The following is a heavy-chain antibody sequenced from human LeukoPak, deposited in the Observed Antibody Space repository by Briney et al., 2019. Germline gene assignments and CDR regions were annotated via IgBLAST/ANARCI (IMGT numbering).Heavy chain of an antibody. CDR3: ARDPGVAVAVTGEYYFDY. J-gene: IGHJ4*02. D-gene: IGHD6-19*01. V-gene: IGHV1-2*02. CDR2: INPNSGGT. CDR1: GYTFTGYY. Sequence: ASVKLSCKASGYTFTGYYMHWVRQAPGQGLEWMGCINPNSGGTNYAHKVQGRVTMTRDTSISTAYMELSRLRSDDTAVYYCARDPGVAVAVTGEYYFDYWGQGTLVTVSS.